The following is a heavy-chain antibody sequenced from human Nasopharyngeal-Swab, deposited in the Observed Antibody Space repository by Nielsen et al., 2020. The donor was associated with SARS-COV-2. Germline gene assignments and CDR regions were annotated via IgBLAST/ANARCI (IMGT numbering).Heavy chain of an antibody. Sequence: ASVKVSCKASGYPFTSYAMHWVRQAPGQRLEWMGWINAGNGNTKYSQKFQGRVTITRDTSASTAYMELSSLRSEDTAVYYCARYSSTNWYFDLWGRGTLVTVSS. D-gene: IGHD6-13*01. CDR1: GYPFTSYA. V-gene: IGHV1-3*01. CDR3: ARYSSTNWYFDL. J-gene: IGHJ2*01. CDR2: INAGNGNT.